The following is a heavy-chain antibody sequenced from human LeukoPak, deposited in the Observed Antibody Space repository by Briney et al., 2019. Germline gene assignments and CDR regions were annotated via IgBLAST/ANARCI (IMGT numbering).Heavy chain of an antibody. Sequence: GESLKISCKGSGHTFTSSWIGWVRQMPGKGLEWMGIIYPGDSDTRYSPSFQGQVTISADKSISTAYLQWSSLKASDTAMYYCATEKKSGSYVSAFDIWGQGTMVTVSS. V-gene: IGHV5-51*01. CDR1: GHTFTSSW. J-gene: IGHJ3*02. CDR2: IYPGDSDT. D-gene: IGHD1-26*01. CDR3: ATEKKSGSYVSAFDI.